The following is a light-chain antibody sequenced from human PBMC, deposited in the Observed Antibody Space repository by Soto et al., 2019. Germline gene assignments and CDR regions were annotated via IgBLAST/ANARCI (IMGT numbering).Light chain of an antibody. CDR3: QQYSAGGT. CDR1: QRVSSN. CDR2: DAS. V-gene: IGKV3-15*01. J-gene: IGKJ1*01. Sequence: EIVMTQSPATLSVSPGERATLSCRASQRVSSNLAWYQQKPGQAPRLLIYDASTRAPGIPARFSGSGAGTECTLTIRRLQSEDFSVYYRQQYSAGGTFGQGTKVEIK.